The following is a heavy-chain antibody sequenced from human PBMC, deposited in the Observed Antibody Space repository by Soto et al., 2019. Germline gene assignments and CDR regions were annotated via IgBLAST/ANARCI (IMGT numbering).Heavy chain of an antibody. D-gene: IGHD3-22*01. CDR3: ARDSGSYYDSLEFSPSYYYYGMDV. J-gene: IGHJ6*02. V-gene: IGHV1-69*01. CDR2: IIPIFGTA. Sequence: QVQLVQSGAEVKKPGSSVKVSCKASGGTFSSYAISWVRQAPGQGLEWMGGIIPIFGTANYAQKFQGRVTITADESTSTAYMELSSLRSEDTAMYYCARDSGSYYDSLEFSPSYYYYGMDVWGQGTTVTVSS. CDR1: GGTFSSYA.